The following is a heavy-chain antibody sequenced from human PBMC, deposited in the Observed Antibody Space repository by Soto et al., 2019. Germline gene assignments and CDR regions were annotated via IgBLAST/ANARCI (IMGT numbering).Heavy chain of an antibody. J-gene: IGHJ5*02. D-gene: IGHD2-2*01. Sequence: QGQLVQSGVEVKKPGASVKVSCSASGNTFTNLGVTWVRQAPGQGLEWMGWISPYTDDPSYAQKLQGRVTMTIDTSTSTAYLDLRSLPSDDTAVYYCARVIPGAEAWFHPWGQGTLVTVSS. CDR1: GNTFTNLG. CDR2: ISPYTDDP. V-gene: IGHV1-18*01. CDR3: ARVIPGAEAWFHP.